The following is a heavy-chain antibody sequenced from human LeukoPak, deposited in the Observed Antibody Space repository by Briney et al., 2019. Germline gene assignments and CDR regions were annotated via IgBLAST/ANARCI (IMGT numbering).Heavy chain of an antibody. CDR3: AKGDRALYYGFSSFDY. V-gene: IGHV3-30*18. J-gene: IGHJ4*02. Sequence: GGSLRLSCAASGFTFSNAWMSWVRQAPGKGLEWVAVISYDGSNKYYADSVKGRFTISRDNSKNTLYLQMSSLRAEDTAVYYCAKGDRALYYGFSSFDYWGQGTRVTVSS. CDR2: ISYDGSNK. CDR1: GFTFSNAW. D-gene: IGHD3-10*01.